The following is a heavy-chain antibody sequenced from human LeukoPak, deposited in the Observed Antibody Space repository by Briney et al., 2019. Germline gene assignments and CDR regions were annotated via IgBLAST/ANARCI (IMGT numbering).Heavy chain of an antibody. CDR2: IYTSGST. V-gene: IGHV4-61*02. Sequence: PSETLSLTCTVSGGSISSGSYYWSWIRQPAGKGLEWSGRIYTSGSTNYNPSLKSRVTISVDTSKNQFSLKLSSVTAADTAVYDCARGEISMVRGVIITKSPFDYWGQGTLVTVSS. CDR1: GGSISSGSYY. D-gene: IGHD3-10*01. J-gene: IGHJ4*02. CDR3: ARGEISMVRGVIITKSPFDY.